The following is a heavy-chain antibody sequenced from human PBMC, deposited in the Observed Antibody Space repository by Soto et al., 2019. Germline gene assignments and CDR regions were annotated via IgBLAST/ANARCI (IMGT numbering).Heavy chain of an antibody. V-gene: IGHV3-7*01. Sequence: GESLKISCAASGFTFSSYWMSWVRQAPGKGLEWVANIKQDGSEKYYVDSVKGRFTITRDNAKNSLYLQMNSLRAEDTAVYYCAREGTAVANYYGMDVWGQGTTVTVSS. CDR1: GFTFSSYW. J-gene: IGHJ6*02. CDR2: IKQDGSEK. CDR3: AREGTAVANYYGMDV. D-gene: IGHD6-19*01.